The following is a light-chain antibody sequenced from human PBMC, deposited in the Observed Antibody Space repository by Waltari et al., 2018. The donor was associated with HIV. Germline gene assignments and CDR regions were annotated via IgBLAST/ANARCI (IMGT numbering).Light chain of an antibody. CDR1: QKISRY. J-gene: IGKJ5*01. Sequence: IQMTQSPSALYASVGDTVTITCRASQKISRYLNWYQKKVGEAPKLLVYGASSLQSGVPARFRGSGSGSEYFLSISSLKSDDFATYFCQQSYGAPFTFG. CDR3: QQSYGAPFT. V-gene: IGKV1-39*01. CDR2: GAS.